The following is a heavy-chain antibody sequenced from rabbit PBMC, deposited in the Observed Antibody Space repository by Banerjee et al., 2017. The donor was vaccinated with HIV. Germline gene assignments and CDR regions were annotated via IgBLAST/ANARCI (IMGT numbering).Heavy chain of an antibody. J-gene: IGHJ4*01. CDR2: IDAGTSGST. Sequence: QEQLEESGGDLVKPEGSLTLTCTASGFDFNNNAMCWVRQAPGKGLEWIACIDAGTSGSTWYASWAKGRFTISKTSSTTVTLQMTSLTAADTATYFCARDLAGVIGWNFDLWGPGTLVTVS. D-gene: IGHD4-1*01. CDR3: ARDLAGVIGWNFDL. V-gene: IGHV1S45*01. CDR1: GFDFNNNA.